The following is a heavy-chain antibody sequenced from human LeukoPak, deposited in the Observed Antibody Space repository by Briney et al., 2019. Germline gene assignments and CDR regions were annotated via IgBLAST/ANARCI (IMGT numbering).Heavy chain of an antibody. Sequence: GSLRLSCAASGFTFSSYAMSWVRQAPGKGLEWVSAISGSGGSTYYADSVKGRFTISRDNAQNSLYLQMNSLRDEDTAVYYCARTATLGIDFWGQGTLVTVSS. J-gene: IGHJ4*02. CDR1: GFTFSSYA. V-gene: IGHV3-23*01. CDR3: ARTATLGIDF. CDR2: ISGSGGST. D-gene: IGHD1-14*01.